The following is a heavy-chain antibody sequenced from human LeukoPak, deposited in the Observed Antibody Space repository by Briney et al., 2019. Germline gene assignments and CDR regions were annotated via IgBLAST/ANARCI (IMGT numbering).Heavy chain of an antibody. V-gene: IGHV4-31*03. CDR1: GGSISSGGYY. CDR3: ARVGDYGDYYFDY. CDR2: IYYSGST. J-gene: IGHJ4*02. D-gene: IGHD4-17*01. Sequence: SQTLSLTCTVSGGSISSGGYYWSWIRQHPGKGLEWIGFIYYSGSTYYNPSLKSRVTISVDTSKNQFSLKLSSVTAADTAVYYCARVGDYGDYYFDYWGQGTLVTVSS.